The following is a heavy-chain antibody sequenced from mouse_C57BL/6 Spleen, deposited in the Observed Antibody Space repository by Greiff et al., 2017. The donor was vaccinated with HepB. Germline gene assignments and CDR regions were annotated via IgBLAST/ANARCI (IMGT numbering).Heavy chain of an antibody. Sequence: VQLQQSGAELARPGASVKMSCKASGYTFTSYTMHWVKQRPGQGLEWIGYINPSSGYTKYNQKFKDKATLTADKSSSTAYMQLSSLTSEDSAVYYFARSATGTGAMDYWGQGTSVTVSS. CDR2: INPSSGYT. D-gene: IGHD4-1*02. J-gene: IGHJ4*01. V-gene: IGHV1-4*01. CDR1: GYTFTSYT. CDR3: ARSATGTGAMDY.